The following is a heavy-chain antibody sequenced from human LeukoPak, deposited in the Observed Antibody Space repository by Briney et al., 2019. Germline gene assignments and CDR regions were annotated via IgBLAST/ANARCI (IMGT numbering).Heavy chain of an antibody. CDR3: ARDRGITTARGVPSWFDP. J-gene: IGHJ5*02. CDR1: GGSINSDSYY. D-gene: IGHD3-10*01. CDR2: IYTTGSP. V-gene: IGHV4-61*02. Sequence: PSQTPSLTCTVSGGSINSDSYYWTWIRQPAGKGLEWIGRIYTTGSPSYNPSLKSRVTMSIDTSKNQFSLKLSSVSAADTAVYYCARDRGITTARGVPSWFDPWGQGTLVTVSS.